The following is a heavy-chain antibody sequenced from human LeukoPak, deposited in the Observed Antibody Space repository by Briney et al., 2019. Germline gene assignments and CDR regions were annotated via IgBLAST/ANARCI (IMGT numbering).Heavy chain of an antibody. Sequence: GGSLRLSCAASGFIFSSYVMSWVRQAPGKGLEWVSSISGSGDITYHADSVKGRFTISRDNSKNMLYLEVNSLRAEDTALFYCAARRVGATGGFDPWGQGTLVTVSS. J-gene: IGHJ5*02. D-gene: IGHD1-26*01. CDR2: ISGSGDIT. CDR1: GFIFSSYV. CDR3: AARRVGATGGFDP. V-gene: IGHV3-23*01.